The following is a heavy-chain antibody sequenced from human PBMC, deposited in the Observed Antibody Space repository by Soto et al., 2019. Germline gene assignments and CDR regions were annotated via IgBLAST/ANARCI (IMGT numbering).Heavy chain of an antibody. J-gene: IGHJ4*02. D-gene: IGHD3-3*01. CDR1: GVSISSGGYY. CDR2: AYYDGRT. V-gene: IGHV4-31*01. Sequence: QVQLQESGTGLVKPSQTLSLTCTVSGVSISSGGYYWSWIRQHPRKGLEWIGYAYYDGRTYYNPSLKSLITLSVDTSESQFSLRLSSLTAADTAVYFCARGNPIFDSIGLDFDYLGQVILVTVSS. CDR3: ARGNPIFDSIGLDFDY.